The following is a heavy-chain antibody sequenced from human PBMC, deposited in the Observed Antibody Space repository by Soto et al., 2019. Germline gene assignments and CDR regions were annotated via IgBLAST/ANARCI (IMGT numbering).Heavy chain of an antibody. Sequence: KPSETLSLTCTVSGGSISSGDYYWSWIRQPPGKGLEWIGYIYYSGSTYYNPSLKSRVTISVDTSKNQFSLKLSSVTAADTAVYYCARDGRLDSSGGNWFDPWGQGTLVTVSS. V-gene: IGHV4-30-4*01. J-gene: IGHJ5*02. CDR2: IYYSGST. CDR1: GGSISSGDYY. D-gene: IGHD3-22*01. CDR3: ARDGRLDSSGGNWFDP.